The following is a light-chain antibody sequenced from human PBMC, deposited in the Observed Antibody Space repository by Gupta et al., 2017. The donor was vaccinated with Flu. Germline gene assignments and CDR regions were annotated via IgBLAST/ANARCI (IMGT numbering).Light chain of an antibody. CDR1: RSVTRNF. CDR3: QQYGTIPNT. Sequence: ATLSLSPGEGATLSGRASRSVTRNFLAWYQQKPGQAPRLLIYEASSRATGTPDRFSGSGSGTEFTLTISRLEPEDLAVYYCQQYGTIPNTFGPGTKVEIK. J-gene: IGKJ2*01. CDR2: EAS. V-gene: IGKV3-20*01.